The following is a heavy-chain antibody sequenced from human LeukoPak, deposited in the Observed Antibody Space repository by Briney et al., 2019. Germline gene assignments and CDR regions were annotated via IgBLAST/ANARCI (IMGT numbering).Heavy chain of an antibody. V-gene: IGHV3-21*01. CDR2: ISSSSSYT. J-gene: IGHJ4*02. Sequence: KPGGSLRLSCAASGFTFSSYSMNWVRQAPGKGLEWVSSISSSSSYTYYADSVKGRFTISRDNAKNSLYLQMNSLRAEDTAVYYCARARYSSSSYSNFHPRLFDYWGQGTLVTVSS. D-gene: IGHD6-13*01. CDR1: GFTFSSYS. CDR3: ARARYSSSSYSNFHPRLFDY.